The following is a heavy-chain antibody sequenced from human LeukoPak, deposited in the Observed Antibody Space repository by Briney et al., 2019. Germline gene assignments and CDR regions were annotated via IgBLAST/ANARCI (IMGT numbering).Heavy chain of an antibody. CDR1: GGPIRSYY. J-gene: IGHJ2*01. D-gene: IGHD3-22*01. CDR2: IYYSGST. Sequence: PSETLSLTCTVSGGPIRSYYWSWLRQPPGKGLEWIGYIYYSGSTNYNPSLKSRVTISVDTSKKQFSLKLSSVTAADTAVYYCARHSGGRDSSGEYWYFDLWGRGTLVTVSS. V-gene: IGHV4-59*08. CDR3: ARHSGGRDSSGEYWYFDL.